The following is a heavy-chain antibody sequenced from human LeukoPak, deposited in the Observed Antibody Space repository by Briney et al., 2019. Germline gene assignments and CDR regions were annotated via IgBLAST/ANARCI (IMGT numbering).Heavy chain of an antibody. Sequence: TLSLTCSVPGGSITSGRYYWTWIRQYPEKGLEWIGYSYYTGSTHYKPSIKSRAAISLDKSKNQFSLNLTSATAADTAVYYCARATYDLLTGYYLDSWGQGTLVTVSS. CDR3: ARATYDLLTGYYLDS. V-gene: IGHV4-31*03. J-gene: IGHJ4*02. CDR1: GGSITSGRYY. CDR2: SYYTGST. D-gene: IGHD3-9*01.